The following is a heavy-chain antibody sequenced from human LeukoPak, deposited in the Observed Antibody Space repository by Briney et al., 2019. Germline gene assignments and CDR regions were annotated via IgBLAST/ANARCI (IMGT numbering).Heavy chain of an antibody. CDR3: AKGKETYGFPFDY. D-gene: IGHD3-10*01. V-gene: IGHV3-74*03. CDR1: GFTFSSYY. Sequence: PGGSLRLSCAASGFTFSSYYMFWVRQAPGKGLAWVSTIKGDETSTKYADSVRGRFTVSRDNARNTLYLQLNSLRAEDTAIYYCAKGKETYGFPFDYWGQGTLVTVSS. CDR2: IKGDETST. J-gene: IGHJ4*02.